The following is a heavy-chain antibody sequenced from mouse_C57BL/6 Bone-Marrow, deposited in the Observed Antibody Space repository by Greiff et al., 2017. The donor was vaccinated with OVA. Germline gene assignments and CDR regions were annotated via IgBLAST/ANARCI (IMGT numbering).Heavy chain of an antibody. CDR1: GFNIKDDY. CDR2: IDPENGDT. Sequence: EVQLQQSGAELVRPGASVKLSCTASGFNIKDDYMHWVKQRPEQGLEWIGWIDPENGDTEYASKFQGKAPLTADTSSNTAYLQLSSLTSEDTAVEYCTTDAGVEGMDYWGRGTSVTVSS. D-gene: IGHD1-1*01. CDR3: TTDAGVEGMDY. J-gene: IGHJ4*01. V-gene: IGHV14-4*01.